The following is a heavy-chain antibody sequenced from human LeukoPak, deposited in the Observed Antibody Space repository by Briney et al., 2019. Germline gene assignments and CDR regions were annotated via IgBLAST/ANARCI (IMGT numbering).Heavy chain of an antibody. CDR1: GYTFPSYF. CDR2: INPTGGST. Sequence: ASVKVSCKASGYTFPSYFMHWVRQAPGQGLEWMGIINPTGGSTTYAQKFQGRVTMTRDTSTSTVYMELSSLRSDDTAVYYCARTAARRFDYCGQGTLVTVSS. D-gene: IGHD6-6*01. J-gene: IGHJ4*02. V-gene: IGHV1-46*01. CDR3: ARTAARRFDY.